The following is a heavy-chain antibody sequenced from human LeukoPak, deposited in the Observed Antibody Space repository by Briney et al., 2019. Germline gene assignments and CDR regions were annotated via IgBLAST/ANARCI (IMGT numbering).Heavy chain of an antibody. V-gene: IGHV4-59*01. CDR3: ARGRRNSYWYFDL. CDR1: GGSIGNYY. J-gene: IGHJ2*01. Sequence: PSETLSLTCTVSGGSIGNYYWSWIRQSPGKGLEWIGYIDDSGSTNYNPSLKSRLTISVDTSKNQFSLKLTSVTAADAAVYYYARGRRNSYWYFDLWGRGTLVTVSS. D-gene: IGHD1-7*01. CDR2: IDDSGST.